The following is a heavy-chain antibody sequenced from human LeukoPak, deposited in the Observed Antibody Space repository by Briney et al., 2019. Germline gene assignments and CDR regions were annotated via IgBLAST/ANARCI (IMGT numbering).Heavy chain of an antibody. V-gene: IGHV3-66*01. Sequence: GGSLRLSCAASEFSVGSNYMTWVRQAPGKGLEWVSLIYSGGSTYYADSVKGRFTISRDNSKNTLYLQMNSLRAEDTAVYYCAGSIQLWDSDYWGQGTLVTVSS. J-gene: IGHJ4*02. CDR1: EFSVGSNY. CDR2: IYSGGST. D-gene: IGHD5-18*01. CDR3: AGSIQLWDSDY.